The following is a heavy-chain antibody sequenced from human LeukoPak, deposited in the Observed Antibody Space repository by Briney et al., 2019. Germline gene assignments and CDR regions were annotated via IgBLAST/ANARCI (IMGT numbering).Heavy chain of an antibody. V-gene: IGHV1-18*01. CDR3: ARGGYSSNSEDGTYI. D-gene: IGHD6-19*01. CDR2: ITANNVTS. Sequence: ASVKFSCKASGYTLTSYGISWVRHAPGPGLEWRGWITANNVTSHHAKTLQGRVTLTTDTSTRTAYMDLRSLRSDDTAVYYFARGGYSSNSEDGTYICGQGTMVTVSP. J-gene: IGHJ3*02. CDR1: GYTLTSYG.